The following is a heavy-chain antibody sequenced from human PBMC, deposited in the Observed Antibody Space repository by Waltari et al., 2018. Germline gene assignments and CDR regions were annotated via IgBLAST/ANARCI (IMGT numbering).Heavy chain of an antibody. CDR2: ISWNSGSI. CDR3: AKGGRPSIAASDWFDP. J-gene: IGHJ5*02. V-gene: IGHV3-9*03. Sequence: EVQLVESGGGLVQPGRSLRLSCAASGFTFDDYAMHWVRQAPGKGLEWVSGISWNSGSIGYADSLKGRFTISRDNAKNSLYLQMNSLRAEDMALYYCAKGGRPSIAASDWFDPWGQGTLVTVSS. CDR1: GFTFDDYA. D-gene: IGHD6-13*01.